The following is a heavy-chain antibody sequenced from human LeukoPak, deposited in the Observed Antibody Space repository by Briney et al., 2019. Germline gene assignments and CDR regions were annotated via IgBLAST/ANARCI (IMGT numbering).Heavy chain of an antibody. CDR3: AQYYYDSSGYSYFDY. CDR2: IYTSGST. V-gene: IGHV4-59*01. CDR1: GGSLSSYY. J-gene: IGHJ4*02. Sequence: SETQSLTCTVSGGSLSSYYWSWIRQPPGKGLEWIGYIYTSGSTNYNPSLKSRVTISVDTSKNQFSLKLSSVTAADTAVYYCAQYYYDSSGYSYFDYWGQGTLVTVSS. D-gene: IGHD3-22*01.